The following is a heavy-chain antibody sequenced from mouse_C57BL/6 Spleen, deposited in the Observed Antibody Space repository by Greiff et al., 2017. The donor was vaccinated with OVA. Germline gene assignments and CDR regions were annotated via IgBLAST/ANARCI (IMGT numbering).Heavy chain of an antibody. CDR2: IYPRSGNT. CDR1: GYTFTSYG. J-gene: IGHJ3*01. V-gene: IGHV1-81*01. D-gene: IGHD2-4*01. CDR3: ARDDYDYDGGLFAY. Sequence: QVQLKESGAELARPGASVKLSCKASGYTFTSYGISWVKQRTGQGLEWIGEIYPRSGNTYYNEKFKGKATLTADKSSSTAYMELRSLTSEDSAVYFCARDDYDYDGGLFAYWGQGTLVTVSA.